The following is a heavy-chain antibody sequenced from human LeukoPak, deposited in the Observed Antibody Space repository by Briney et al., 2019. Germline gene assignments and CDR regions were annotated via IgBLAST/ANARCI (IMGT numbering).Heavy chain of an antibody. J-gene: IGHJ4*02. V-gene: IGHV3-23*01. CDR2: ISGSGGST. Sequence: PGGSLRLSCAASGFTFSSYAMSWVRQAPGKGLEWVSAISGSGGSTYYADSVKGRFTISRDNSKNTLYLQMNSLRAEDTAVYYCARELASITIFGVVIYYFDYWGQGTLVTVSS. D-gene: IGHD3-3*01. CDR1: GFTFSSYA. CDR3: ARELASITIFGVVIYYFDY.